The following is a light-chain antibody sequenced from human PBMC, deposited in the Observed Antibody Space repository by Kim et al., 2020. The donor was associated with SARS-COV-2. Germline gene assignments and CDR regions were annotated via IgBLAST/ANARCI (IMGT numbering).Light chain of an antibody. CDR1: QSISRW. J-gene: IGKJ1*01. Sequence: DIQLTQSPSTLSAFVGDRVTITCRASQSISRWLAWYQQKPGEAPKLLIYDASNLESGVPSRFSGSGSGTEFTLTISSLQPDDFATYYCQHYHYYSTFGQGTKADIK. CDR3: QHYHYYST. V-gene: IGKV1-5*01. CDR2: DAS.